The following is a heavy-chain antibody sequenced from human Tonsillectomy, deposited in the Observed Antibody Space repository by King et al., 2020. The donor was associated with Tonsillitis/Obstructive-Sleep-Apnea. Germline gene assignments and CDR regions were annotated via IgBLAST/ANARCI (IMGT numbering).Heavy chain of an antibody. D-gene: IGHD4-17*01. J-gene: IGHJ2*01. V-gene: IGHV3-11*05. Sequence: VQLVESGGGLVKPGGSLRLSCAASGFTFSDYYMSWIRQAPGKGLEWVSYISSSSSYTNYADFVKGRFTISRDNAKNSLYLQLNSLRAEDTAVYYCAKDRGIGDYASSAYFDLWGRGTLVTVSS. CDR1: GFTFSDYY. CDR2: ISSSSSYT. CDR3: AKDRGIGDYASSAYFDL.